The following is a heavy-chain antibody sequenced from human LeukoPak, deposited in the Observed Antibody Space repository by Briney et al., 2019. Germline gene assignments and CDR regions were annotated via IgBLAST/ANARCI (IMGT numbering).Heavy chain of an antibody. V-gene: IGHV4-4*02. J-gene: IGHJ4*01. D-gene: IGHD6-13*01. Sequence: PSETLSLTCAVSGGSITSDNWWSWVRQSPGKGLEWVGEIYHSGGTNYNPSLKGRVTISVDKSNNHFSLRLAPVTAADTAVYYCARTFGYSGSWYFFDYWGQEPWSPSPQ. CDR1: GGSITSDNW. CDR3: ARTFGYSGSWYFFDY. CDR2: IYHSGGT.